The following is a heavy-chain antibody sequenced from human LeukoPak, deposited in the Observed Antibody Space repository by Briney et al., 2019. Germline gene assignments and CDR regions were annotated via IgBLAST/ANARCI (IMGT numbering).Heavy chain of an antibody. CDR1: GYSFTSYW. D-gene: IGHD2-15*01. Sequence: GESLKVSCKGSGYSFTSYWIGWVRQMPGKGLEWMGIIYPGDSDTRYSPSLQGQVTISADKSISTAYLQWSSLKASDTAMYYCARIHCSGGSCYSASFDYWGQGTLVTVSS. V-gene: IGHV5-51*01. J-gene: IGHJ4*02. CDR3: ARIHCSGGSCYSASFDY. CDR2: IYPGDSDT.